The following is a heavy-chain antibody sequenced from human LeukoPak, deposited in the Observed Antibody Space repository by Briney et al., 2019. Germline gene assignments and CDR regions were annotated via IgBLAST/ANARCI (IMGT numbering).Heavy chain of an antibody. V-gene: IGHV3-9*01. CDR1: GFTFDDYA. J-gene: IGHJ4*02. D-gene: IGHD3-22*01. Sequence: PGWSLRLSCAASGFTFDDYAMHWVRQAPGKGLEGVSGISWNSGRIVYADSVKGRFTISRDNAKNSLYLQMNSLRAEDTAVYYCARRGITMIVVNDYWGQGTLVTVSS. CDR2: ISWNSGRI. CDR3: ARRGITMIVVNDY.